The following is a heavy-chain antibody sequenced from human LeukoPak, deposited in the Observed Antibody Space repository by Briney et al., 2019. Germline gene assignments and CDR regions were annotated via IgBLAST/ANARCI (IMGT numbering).Heavy chain of an antibody. CDR3: ARLQAAYTGGGGIDY. J-gene: IGHJ4*02. CDR2: INHSGST. V-gene: IGHV4-34*01. D-gene: IGHD3-16*01. Sequence: SETLSLTCAVYGGSFSGYYWSWIRQPPGKGLEWIGEINHSGSTNYNPSLKSRVTISVDTFKNQFSLKLSSVTAADTAVYYCARLQAAYTGGGGIDYWGQGTLVTVSS. CDR1: GGSFSGYY.